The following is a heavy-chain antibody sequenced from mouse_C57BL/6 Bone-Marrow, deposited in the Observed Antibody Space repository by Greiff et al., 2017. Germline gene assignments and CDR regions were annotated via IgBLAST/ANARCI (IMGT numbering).Heavy chain of an antibody. J-gene: IGHJ2*01. CDR2: ISYDGSN. CDR1: GYSITSGYY. Sequence: EVKLQESGPGLVKPSQSLSLTCSVTGYSITSGYYWNWIRQFPGNKLEWMGYISYDGSNNYNPSLKNRISITRDTSKNQFFLKLNSVTTEDTATYYCARELDYWGQGTTLTVSS. V-gene: IGHV3-6*01. CDR3: ARELDY.